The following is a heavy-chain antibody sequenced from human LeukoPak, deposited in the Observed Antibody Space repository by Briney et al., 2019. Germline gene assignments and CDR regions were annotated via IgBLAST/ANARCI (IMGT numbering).Heavy chain of an antibody. D-gene: IGHD5-12*01. J-gene: IGHJ4*02. CDR1: GGSFSGYY. V-gene: IGHV4-34*01. CDR3: ARGNIVAIDY. CDR2: INHSGST. Sequence: PSETLSLTCAVYGGSFSGYYWSWIRQPPGKGLEWIGEINHSGSTNYNPSLKSRVTISVHTSKNQFSLKLSSVTAADTAVYYCARGNIVAIDYWGQGTLVTVSS.